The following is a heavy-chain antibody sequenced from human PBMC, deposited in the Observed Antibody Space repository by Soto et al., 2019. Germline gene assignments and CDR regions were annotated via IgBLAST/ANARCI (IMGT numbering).Heavy chain of an antibody. J-gene: IGHJ4*02. V-gene: IGHV1-8*01. CDR3: ANGRDYFNLLDY. D-gene: IGHD3-10*01. Sequence: ASVKVSCXASGYTFTSYDINWVRQATGQGLEWMGWMNPNSGNTGYAQKFQGRVTMTRNTSISTAYMELSSLRSEDTAVYYCANGRDYFNLLDYWGQGTLVTVSS. CDR2: MNPNSGNT. CDR1: GYTFTSYD.